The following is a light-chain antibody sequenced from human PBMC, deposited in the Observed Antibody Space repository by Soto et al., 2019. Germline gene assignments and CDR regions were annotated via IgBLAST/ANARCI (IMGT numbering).Light chain of an antibody. CDR2: KAS. J-gene: IGKJ5*01. CDR3: QQYNSYPWT. CDR1: QTISSW. V-gene: IGKV1-5*03. Sequence: DIQMTQSPSTLSGSVGDRFTITFLASQTISSWLAWYQQKPGKAPKLLIYKASTLKSGVPSRFSGSGSGTEFTLTISSLQPDDFVTYYCQQYNSYPWTFGQGTRLEIK.